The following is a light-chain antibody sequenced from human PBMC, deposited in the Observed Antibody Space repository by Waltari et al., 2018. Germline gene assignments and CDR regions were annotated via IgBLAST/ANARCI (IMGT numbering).Light chain of an antibody. CDR3: SSYAGSSKGV. J-gene: IGLJ2*01. CDR1: SSDVGNYKR. Sequence: QSALTQPASVSGSPGQSITIPCTGNSSDVGNYKRVSWYQQHPCKAPKLMIYAGSKRPSGVSDRFSGSKSGDMASLTISGLQPEDEAEYFCSSYAGSSKGVFGGGTKVTVL. CDR2: AGS. V-gene: IGLV2-23*01.